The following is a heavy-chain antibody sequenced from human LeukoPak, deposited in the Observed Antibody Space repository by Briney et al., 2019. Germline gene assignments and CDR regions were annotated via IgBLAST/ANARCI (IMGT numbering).Heavy chain of an antibody. V-gene: IGHV1-18*04. CDR3: AREGPSITMVRGVTPMDWFDP. D-gene: IGHD3-10*01. Sequence: GPVKVSCKASGYTFTSYGISWVRQAPGQGLEWMGWISAYNVNTNYAQKLQGRVTMTTDTSTSTAYMELRSLRSDDTAVYYCAREGPSITMVRGVTPMDWFDPWGQGTLVTVSS. CDR1: GYTFTSYG. J-gene: IGHJ5*02. CDR2: ISAYNVNT.